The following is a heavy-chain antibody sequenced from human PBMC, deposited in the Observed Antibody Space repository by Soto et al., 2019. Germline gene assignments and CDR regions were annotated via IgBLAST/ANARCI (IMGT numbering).Heavy chain of an antibody. V-gene: IGHV4-59*01. CDR1: GDSISSYY. Sequence: QVQLQESGPGLVKPSETLSLTCAVSGDSISSYYCMWIRQPPGKGLESIVYLYYGRSANYHPSLKSRVTLSVDTSTNQCSLTLSSMTAADTAVYYCALRSMALVPEYWGQGTLVTVSS. CDR3: ALRSMALVPEY. D-gene: IGHD3-3*02. J-gene: IGHJ4*02. CDR2: LYYGRSA.